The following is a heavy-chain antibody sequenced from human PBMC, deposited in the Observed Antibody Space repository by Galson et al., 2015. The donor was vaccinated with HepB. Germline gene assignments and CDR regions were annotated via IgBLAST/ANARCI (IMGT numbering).Heavy chain of an antibody. CDR2: SRNRARGYST. V-gene: IGHV3-72*01. D-gene: IGHD4-23*01. Sequence: SLRLSCAVSGFSFNDHYVDWVRQAPGKGLEWVGRSRNRARGYSTAYAVSVRGRFTVSRDDSKNSVFLQMNRLRSEDTAAYYCARSEVTTVVTDFDSWGQGTLVTVSP. CDR3: ARSEVTTVVTDFDS. CDR1: GFSFNDHY. J-gene: IGHJ4*02.